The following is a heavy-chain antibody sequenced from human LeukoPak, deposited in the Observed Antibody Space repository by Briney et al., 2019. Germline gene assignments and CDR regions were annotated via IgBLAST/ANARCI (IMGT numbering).Heavy chain of an antibody. J-gene: IGHJ4*02. Sequence: PGGSLRLSCAATGFTVSSNYMSWVRQAPGKGLEWVSAILGSGVSTFYADSVKGRFTISRDNSKNTLYLQMNSLRAEDTAVYYCAKDINTADYWGQGTLVTVSS. V-gene: IGHV3-23*01. CDR3: AKDINTADY. CDR2: ILGSGVST. CDR1: GFTVSSNY.